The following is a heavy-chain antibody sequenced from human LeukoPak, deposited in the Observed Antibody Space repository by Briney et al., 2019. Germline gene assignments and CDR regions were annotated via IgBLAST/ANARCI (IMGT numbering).Heavy chain of an antibody. D-gene: IGHD6-6*01. V-gene: IGHV3-48*01. CDR2: ISSSSSTI. CDR1: GFTFSSYS. Sequence: GGSLRLSCAASGFTFSSYSMNWVRQAPGKGLEWVSYISSSSSTIYCADSVKGRFTISRDNAKNSLYLQMNSLRAEDTAVYYCARASFEYSSSSRADYWGQGTLVTVSS. CDR3: ARASFEYSSSSRADY. J-gene: IGHJ4*02.